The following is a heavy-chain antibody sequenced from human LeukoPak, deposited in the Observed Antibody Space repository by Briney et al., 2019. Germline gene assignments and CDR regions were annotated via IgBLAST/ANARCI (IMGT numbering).Heavy chain of an antibody. CDR1: GFTFSSYM. CDR2: IKSDGITI. Sequence: GGSLRLSCAASGFTFSSYMMHWVRQAPGKGLVWVSRIKSDGITITYADSVKGRFTISRDNAKNTLYLQMNSLRAEDTAVYYCLRDLNWSLDQWGQGTLVTVSS. D-gene: IGHD1-20*01. CDR3: LRDLNWSLDQ. J-gene: IGHJ4*02. V-gene: IGHV3-74*01.